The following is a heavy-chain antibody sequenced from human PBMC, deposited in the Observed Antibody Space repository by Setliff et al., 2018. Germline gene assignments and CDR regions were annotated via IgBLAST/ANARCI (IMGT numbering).Heavy chain of an antibody. J-gene: IGHJ4*02. CDR3: ARSINGYQQRYDI. Sequence: LRLSCAASGFIFRSYEMNWVRQTPGKGLEWVSYINSGGTKIYYADSVEGRFTISRDNGKNSLFLQMNSVRGEDTAIYYCARSINGYQQRYDIWGQGALVTSPQ. V-gene: IGHV3-48*03. CDR2: INSGGTKI. CDR1: GFIFRSYE. D-gene: IGHD3-22*01.